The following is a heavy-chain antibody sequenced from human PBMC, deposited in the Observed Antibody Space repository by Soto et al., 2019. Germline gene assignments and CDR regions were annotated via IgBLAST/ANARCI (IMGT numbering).Heavy chain of an antibody. CDR2: IYSGGNT. D-gene: IGHD6-13*01. Sequence: GGSLILSCAASGFTVSNSYMSWVRQAPGKGLEWVSVIYSGGNTYYADSVKGRFTISRDSSRNTLYLQMNSLRAEDTAVYYCARGRIPSSSWYEVSDYWGQGTLVTVSS. CDR1: GFTVSNSY. J-gene: IGHJ4*02. V-gene: IGHV3-66*01. CDR3: ARGRIPSSSWYEVSDY.